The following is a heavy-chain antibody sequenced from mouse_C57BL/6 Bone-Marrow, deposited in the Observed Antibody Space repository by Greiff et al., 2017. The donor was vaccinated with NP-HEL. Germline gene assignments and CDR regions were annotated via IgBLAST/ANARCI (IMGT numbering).Heavy chain of an antibody. J-gene: IGHJ3*01. CDR2: IYWDDDK. Sequence: QVTLKESGPGILQSSQTLSLTRSFSGFSLSTSGMGVSWIRQPSGKGLEWLAHIYWDDDKRYNPSLKSRLTISKDTSRNQVFLKITSVDTADTATYYCARSYDGYYLFAYWGQGTLVTVSA. CDR3: ARSYDGYYLFAY. CDR1: GFSLSTSGMG. D-gene: IGHD2-3*01. V-gene: IGHV8-12*01.